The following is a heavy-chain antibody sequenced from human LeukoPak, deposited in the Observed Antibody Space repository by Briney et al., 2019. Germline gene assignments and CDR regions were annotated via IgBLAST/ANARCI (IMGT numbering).Heavy chain of an antibody. D-gene: IGHD6-13*01. J-gene: IGHJ5*02. CDR2: ISSSGGST. V-gene: IGHV3-23*01. CDR1: GFTFSSYG. CDR3: AKDSDELITAAYNWFDP. Sequence: PGGSLRLSCAASGFTFSSYGMSWVRQAPGKGLEWVSGISSSGGSTYYADSVKGRFTISRDNSKNTLYLQMNSLRAEDTAVYYCAKDSDELITAAYNWFDPWGQGTLVTVSS.